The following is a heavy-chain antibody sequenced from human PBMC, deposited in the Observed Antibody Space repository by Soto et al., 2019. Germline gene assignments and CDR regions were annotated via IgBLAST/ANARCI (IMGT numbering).Heavy chain of an antibody. V-gene: IGHV3-43D*03. CDR1: GFTFDDYA. J-gene: IGHJ6*02. CDR2: ISWDGGST. D-gene: IGHD6-25*01. Sequence: GGSLRLSCAASGFTFDDYAMHWVRQAPGKGLEGVSLISWDGGSTYYADSVKVRFTISRDNSKTSLYLQMNSLRAEDTALYYCAKGRLRYSYDGMDVWGQGTTVTVSS. CDR3: AKGRLRYSYDGMDV.